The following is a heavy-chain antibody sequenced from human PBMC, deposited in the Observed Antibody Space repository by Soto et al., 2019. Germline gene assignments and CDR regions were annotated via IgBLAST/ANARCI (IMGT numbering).Heavy chain of an antibody. CDR3: ARGSYGDDAFDI. J-gene: IGHJ3*02. D-gene: IGHD3-10*01. CDR2: ISSSNSYI. V-gene: IGHV3-21*01. Sequence: GGSLRLSCAASGFTFSSYSLNWVRQAPGKGLEWVSSISSSNSYIYYADSVKGRFTISRDNAKNSLYLQMNSLRAEDTAVYYCARGSYGDDAFDIWGQGTMVTVSS. CDR1: GFTFSSYS.